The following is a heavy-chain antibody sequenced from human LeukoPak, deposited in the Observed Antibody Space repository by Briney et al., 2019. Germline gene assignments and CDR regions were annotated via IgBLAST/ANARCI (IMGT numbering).Heavy chain of an antibody. D-gene: IGHD2/OR15-2a*01. J-gene: IGHJ3*02. CDR3: ASNRLFSHAFDI. CDR2: IKPDGSEK. V-gene: IGHV3-7*01. Sequence: GGSLRLSCAASGFTFSSYWMSWVRQAPGKGLEWVANIKPDGSEKYYVDSVEGRFTISRDNAKNSLYLQMNSLRAEDTAVYYCASNRLFSHAFDIWGQGTMVTVSS. CDR1: GFTFSSYW.